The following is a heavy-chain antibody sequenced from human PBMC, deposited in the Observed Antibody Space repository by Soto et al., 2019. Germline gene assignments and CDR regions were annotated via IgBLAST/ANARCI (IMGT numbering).Heavy chain of an antibody. D-gene: IGHD2-2*01. V-gene: IGHV3-30*04. J-gene: IGHJ4*02. CDR3: ARDVRHCSSTEGWA. Sequence: QVQLVESGGGVVQPGRSLRLSCAASGFTFSTYAMHWVRQAPGKGLEWVTVISFDGRIKYYTESVKDRFTISRDNSKNMLYLQMNSLKPDDTGIYYCARDVRHCSSTEGWAWGQGTLVTVSS. CDR2: ISFDGRIK. CDR1: GFTFSTYA.